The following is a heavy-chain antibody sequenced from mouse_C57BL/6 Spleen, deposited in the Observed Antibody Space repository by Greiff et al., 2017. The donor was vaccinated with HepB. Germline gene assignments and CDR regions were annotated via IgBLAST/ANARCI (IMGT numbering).Heavy chain of an antibody. J-gene: IGHJ4*01. Sequence: QVQLQQPGAELVKPGASVKLSCKASGYTFTSYWMHWVKQRPGQGLEWIGMIHPNSGSTNYNEKFKSKATLTVDKSSSTAYMQLSSLTSEDSAVYYCARLVTTGYYAMDYWGQGTSVTVSS. CDR2: IHPNSGST. CDR3: ARLVTTGYYAMDY. D-gene: IGHD2-2*01. V-gene: IGHV1-64*01. CDR1: GYTFTSYW.